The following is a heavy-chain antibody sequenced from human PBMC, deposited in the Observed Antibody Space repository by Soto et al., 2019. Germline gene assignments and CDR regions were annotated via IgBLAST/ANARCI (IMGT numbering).Heavy chain of an antibody. D-gene: IGHD3-3*01. CDR2: ISAYNGNT. CDR1: GYTFTSYG. J-gene: IGHJ6*02. V-gene: IGHV1-18*04. Sequence: ASVKVSCKASGYTFTSYGISWVRQAPGQGLEWMGWISAYNGNTNYAQKLQGRVTMTTDTSTSTAYMELRSLRSDDTAVYYCASSGLKQGTIFGVVSYYYGMDVWGQGTTVTVSS. CDR3: ASSGLKQGTIFGVVSYYYGMDV.